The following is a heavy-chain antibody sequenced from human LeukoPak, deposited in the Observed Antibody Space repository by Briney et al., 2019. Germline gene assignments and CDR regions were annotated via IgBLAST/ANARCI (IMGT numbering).Heavy chain of an antibody. V-gene: IGHV3-66*01. CDR1: GFTVSSNY. J-gene: IGHJ4*02. D-gene: IGHD3-10*01. CDR3: ARGPGSGSYSKGYFDY. CDR2: IYSGGST. Sequence: PGGSLRLSCAASGFTVSSNYMSWVRQAPGKGLEWVSVIYSGGSTYYADSVKGRFTISRDSSKSTLYLQMNSLGAEDTAVYYCARGPGSGSYSKGYFDYWGQGALVTVSS.